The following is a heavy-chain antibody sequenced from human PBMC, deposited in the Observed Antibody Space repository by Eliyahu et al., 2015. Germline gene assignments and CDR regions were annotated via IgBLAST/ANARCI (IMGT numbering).Heavy chain of an antibody. J-gene: IGHJ4*02. CDR2: ISSSSNYI. Sequence: EVQLVESGGGLVKPGGSLRLSCAASGFTFXSXSMNWVRQAPGKGLEWVSSISSSSNYIYYADSVKGRFTISRDNAKNSLYLQMNSLRAEDTAVYYCARDDRGGEASYDFWSGYYNYWGQGTLVTVSS. CDR1: GFTFXSXS. V-gene: IGHV3-21*01. D-gene: IGHD3-3*01. CDR3: ARDDRGGEASYDFWSGYYNY.